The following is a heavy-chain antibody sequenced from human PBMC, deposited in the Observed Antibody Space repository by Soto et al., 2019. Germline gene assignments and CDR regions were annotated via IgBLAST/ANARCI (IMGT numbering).Heavy chain of an antibody. J-gene: IGHJ4*02. CDR1: GYSFTSYW. CDR3: GSSQGYYFAY. Sequence: GQSLKISCTGSGYSFTSYWSGWVRQVPGKGLEWMGIIYPGDSDTRYSPSLQCQVAISAHKPIITSYLQWISLKASDTAMYYCGSSQGYYFAYWGQGPLVTVFS. V-gene: IGHV5-51*04. CDR2: IYPGDSDT.